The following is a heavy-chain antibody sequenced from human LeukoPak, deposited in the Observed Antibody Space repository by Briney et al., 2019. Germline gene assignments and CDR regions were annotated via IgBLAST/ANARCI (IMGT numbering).Heavy chain of an antibody. D-gene: IGHD2-15*01. CDR3: AREGGTYYFDY. J-gene: IGHJ4*02. V-gene: IGHV3-33*01. Sequence: PGGSLRLSCAASGFTFTNYPMHWVRQAPGKGLEWVAVLWSDGIKTDYADSVKGRFTISRDDSKNTLYLQMNSLRAEDTAVYYCAREGGTYYFDYWGQGTLVTVSS. CDR2: LWSDGIKT. CDR1: GFTFTNYP.